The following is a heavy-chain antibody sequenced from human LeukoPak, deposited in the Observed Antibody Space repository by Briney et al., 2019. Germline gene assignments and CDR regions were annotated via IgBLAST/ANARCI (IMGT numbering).Heavy chain of an antibody. J-gene: IGHJ4*02. CDR3: AREDRYYFDY. Sequence: SETLSLTCTVSGGSISSGSYYWSWIRQPAGKGLEWIGRIFTSGSTNYNPSLKSRVTVSLDTSKNQFSLKLSSVTAADTAVYFCAREDRYYFDYWGQGTLVTVSS. CDR1: GGSISSGSYY. CDR2: IFTSGST. V-gene: IGHV4-61*02.